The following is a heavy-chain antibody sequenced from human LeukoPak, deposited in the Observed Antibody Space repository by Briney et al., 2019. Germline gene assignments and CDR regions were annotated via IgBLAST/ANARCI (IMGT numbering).Heavy chain of an antibody. CDR2: IIPIFGTA. J-gene: IGHJ5*02. CDR1: GGTFSSYA. V-gene: IGHV1-69*05. CDR3: ARDMPPVQGQQLNWFDP. Sequence: AASVKVSCKASGGTFSSYAISWVRQAPGQGLEWMGGIIPIFGTANYAQKFQGRVTITTDESTSTAYMELSSLRSEDTAVYYCARDMPPVQGQQLNWFDPWGQGTLVTVSS. D-gene: IGHD6-13*01.